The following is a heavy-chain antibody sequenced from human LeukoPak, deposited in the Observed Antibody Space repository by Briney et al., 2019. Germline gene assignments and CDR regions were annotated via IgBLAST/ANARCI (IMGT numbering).Heavy chain of an antibody. CDR1: GFTFSSYS. Sequence: LGGSLRLSCAASGFTFSSYSMNWVRQAPGKGLEWVSSISSSSSYIYYADSVKGRFTISRDNAKNSLYLQMNSLRAEDTAVYYCARVKDGADRDYFDYWGQGTLVTVSS. J-gene: IGHJ4*02. CDR3: ARVKDGADRDYFDY. D-gene: IGHD3-22*01. V-gene: IGHV3-21*01. CDR2: ISSSSSYI.